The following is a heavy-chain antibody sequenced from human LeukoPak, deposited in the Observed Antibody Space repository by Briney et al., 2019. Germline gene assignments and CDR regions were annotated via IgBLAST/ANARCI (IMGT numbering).Heavy chain of an antibody. J-gene: IGHJ4*02. D-gene: IGHD2-15*01. Sequence: GASVKVSCKASGYTFTSYDINWMRQATGQGLEWMGWMNPNSSNTGYAQKFQGRVTMTRNTSISTAYMELSSLRSEDTAVYYCARGSWRDCSGGSCSYYFDYWGQGTLVTVSS. V-gene: IGHV1-8*01. CDR1: GYTFTSYD. CDR3: ARGSWRDCSGGSCSYYFDY. CDR2: MNPNSSNT.